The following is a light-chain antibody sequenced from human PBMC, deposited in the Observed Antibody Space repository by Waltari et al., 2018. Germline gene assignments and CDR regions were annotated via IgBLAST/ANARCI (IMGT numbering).Light chain of an antibody. J-gene: IGLJ2*01. CDR3: CSYAGTTIVI. V-gene: IGLV2-23*01. CDR1: SSDAGSYNL. CDR2: EAT. Sequence: QSALTQPASVSGSPGQSITISCTGNSSDAGSYNLVSWYQQHPGKAPKLMVYEATKRPSGVSNRFSGSKSGNTASLTISGLQAEDEADYYCCSYAGTTIVIFGGGTKLTVL.